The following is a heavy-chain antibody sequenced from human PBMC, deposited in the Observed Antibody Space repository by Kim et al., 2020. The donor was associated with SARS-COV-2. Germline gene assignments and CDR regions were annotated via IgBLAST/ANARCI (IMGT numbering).Heavy chain of an antibody. D-gene: IGHD5-18*01. J-gene: IGHJ5*02. Sequence: SVKVSCKASGGTFSSYTISWVRQAPGQGLEWMGRIIPILGIANYAQKFQGRVTITADKSTSTAYMELSSLRSEDTAVYYCARVTAMVGGDNNWFDPWGQGTLVTVSS. V-gene: IGHV1-69*02. CDR2: IIPILGIA. CDR1: GGTFSSYT. CDR3: ARVTAMVGGDNNWFDP.